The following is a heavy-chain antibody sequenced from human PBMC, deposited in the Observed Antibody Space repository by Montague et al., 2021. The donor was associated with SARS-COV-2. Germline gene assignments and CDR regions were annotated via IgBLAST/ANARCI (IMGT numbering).Heavy chain of an antibody. D-gene: IGHD3-3*01. CDR2: INQTGTA. V-gene: IGHV4-34*01. Sequence: SETLSLTCAVSGGSFSNFYWSWIRQSPGKGLEWIGEINQTGTATYNPSLKGRVTLSKDTTKNQFYLKLQSVTTADTAVYYCAGGQVTISGVLIFSPAAGDLDVWGQGTMVTVSS. CDR3: AGGQVTISGVLIFSPAAGDLDV. J-gene: IGHJ3*01. CDR1: GGSFSNFY.